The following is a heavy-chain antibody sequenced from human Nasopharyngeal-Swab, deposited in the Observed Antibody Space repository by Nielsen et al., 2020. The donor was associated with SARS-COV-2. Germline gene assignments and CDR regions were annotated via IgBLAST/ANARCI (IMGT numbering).Heavy chain of an antibody. CDR1: GFSFSSSA. V-gene: IGHV3-30-3*01. D-gene: IGHD6-6*01. CDR3: ARDAVVAARHLNYFDY. J-gene: IGHJ4*02. Sequence: GESLKISCAASGFSFSSSAMHWVRQAPGKGPEWVAVTSFDGNSKFYADSVKGRFTISRDSSNNTLYLQMNTLRPEDTAVYHCARDAVVAARHLNYFDYGGQGTLVSFSS. CDR2: TSFDGNSK.